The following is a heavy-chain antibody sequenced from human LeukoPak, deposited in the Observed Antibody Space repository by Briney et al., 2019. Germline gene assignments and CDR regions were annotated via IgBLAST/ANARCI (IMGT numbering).Heavy chain of an antibody. Sequence: SETLSLTCTVSGGSISSSSYYWGWIRQPPGKGLEWIGSIYYSGSTYYNPSLKSRVTISVDTSKNQFSLKLSSVTAADTAVYYCARQSYDSGSLYYTYWGQGTLVTVSS. CDR2: IYYSGST. CDR1: GGSISSSSYY. CDR3: ARQSYDSGSLYYTY. V-gene: IGHV4-39*01. J-gene: IGHJ4*02. D-gene: IGHD3-10*01.